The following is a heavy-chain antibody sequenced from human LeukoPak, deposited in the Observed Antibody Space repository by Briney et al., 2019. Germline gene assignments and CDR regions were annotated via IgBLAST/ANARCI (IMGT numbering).Heavy chain of an antibody. J-gene: IGHJ4*02. CDR1: GFTFSSYG. Sequence: GETLRLSCAASGFTFSSYGMSWVRQAPGKGLEWVSTISGSGDSTYYADSVKGRFTISRDNSKNTLYLQMNSLRAEDTAVYYCAKDRSPYYYDSSGYYRGYFDYWGQGTLVTVSS. CDR2: ISGSGDST. D-gene: IGHD3-22*01. V-gene: IGHV3-23*01. CDR3: AKDRSPYYYDSSGYYRGYFDY.